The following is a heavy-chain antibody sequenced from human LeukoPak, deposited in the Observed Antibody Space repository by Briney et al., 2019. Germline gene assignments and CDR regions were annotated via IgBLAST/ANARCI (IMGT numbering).Heavy chain of an antibody. CDR3: VRAPSGLNYYDSSGYPDY. CDR2: IIPIFGTA. Sequence: SVKVSCKASGGTFSSYAISWVRQAPGQGLEWMGGIIPIFGTANYAQKFQGRVTITADESTSTAYMELSSLRSEDTAVYYCVRAPSGLNYYDSSGYPDYWGQGTLVTVSS. J-gene: IGHJ4*02. V-gene: IGHV1-69*01. D-gene: IGHD3-22*01. CDR1: GGTFSSYA.